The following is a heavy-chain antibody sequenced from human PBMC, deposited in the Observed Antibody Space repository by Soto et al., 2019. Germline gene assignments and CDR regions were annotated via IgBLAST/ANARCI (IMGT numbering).Heavy chain of an antibody. V-gene: IGHV1-69*13. J-gene: IGHJ5*02. CDR3: ARGPQGDYDFWSGQNNWFDP. CDR2: IIPIFGTA. CDR1: GGTFSSYA. D-gene: IGHD3-3*01. Sequence: ASVKVSCKASGGTFSSYAISWVRQAPGQGLEWMGGIIPIFGTANYAQKFQGRVTITADESTSTAYMELSSLRSEDTAVYYCARGPQGDYDFWSGQNNWFDPWGQGTLVTVSS.